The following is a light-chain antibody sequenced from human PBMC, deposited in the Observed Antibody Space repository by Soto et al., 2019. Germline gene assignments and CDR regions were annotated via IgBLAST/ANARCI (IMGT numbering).Light chain of an antibody. V-gene: IGKV3-11*01. J-gene: IGKJ4*01. CDR2: DAS. CDR3: QQRSNWPKLT. CDR1: QSVSSY. Sequence: EIVLTQSPATLSLSPGERATLSCRASQSVSSYLAWYQQKPGQAPRLLIYDASNRATGIPARFSGSGSGTDFPLTISSLEPEAFAVYCRQQRSNWPKLTFGGGTKVEIK.